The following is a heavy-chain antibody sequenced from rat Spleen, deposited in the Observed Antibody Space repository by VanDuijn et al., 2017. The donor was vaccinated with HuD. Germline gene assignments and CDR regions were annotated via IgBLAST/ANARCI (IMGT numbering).Heavy chain of an antibody. J-gene: IGHJ2*01. Sequence: QVQLKESGPGLVQPSQTLSLTCTVSGFSLTNNGVSWVRQPPGKDLEWIAAISTGGNTYYNSGLKSRLGISRDTSKSQDFLKMNRLQTEDTAIYFCVRDRVPGFAFYFDYWGQGVMVTVSS. D-gene: IGHD1-4*01. CDR1: GFSLTNNG. V-gene: IGHV2S12*01. CDR3: VRDRVPGFAFYFDY. CDR2: ISTGGNT.